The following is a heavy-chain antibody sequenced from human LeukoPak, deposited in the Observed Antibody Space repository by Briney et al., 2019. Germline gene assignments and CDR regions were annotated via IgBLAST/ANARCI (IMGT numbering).Heavy chain of an antibody. CDR1: GYTFTSYG. V-gene: IGHV1-18*01. J-gene: IGHJ4*02. D-gene: IGHD3-22*01. CDR3: ACSTHYYDSIDFDY. Sequence: ASVNVSCKASGYTFTSYGISWVRQAPGQGLEWMGWISAYNGNTNYAQKLQGRVTMTTDTSTSTAYMELRSLRSDDTAVYYCACSTHYYDSIDFDYWGQGTLVTVSS. CDR2: ISAYNGNT.